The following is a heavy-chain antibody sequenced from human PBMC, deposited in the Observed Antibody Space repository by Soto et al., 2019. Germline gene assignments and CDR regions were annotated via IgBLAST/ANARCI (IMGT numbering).Heavy chain of an antibody. D-gene: IGHD1-26*01. CDR2: MVGDGSSW. CDR1: GFTFRTYA. Sequence: GGSLRLSWAASGFTFRTYAMSWVRQAPGKGLEWVSVMVGDGSSWDYADSVRGRFTISRDNSKNTLYLQMNSLRAEDTAVYYCAKDLRPDGRYDLDYWGQGTLVTVSS. CDR3: AKDLRPDGRYDLDY. J-gene: IGHJ4*02. V-gene: IGHV3-23*01.